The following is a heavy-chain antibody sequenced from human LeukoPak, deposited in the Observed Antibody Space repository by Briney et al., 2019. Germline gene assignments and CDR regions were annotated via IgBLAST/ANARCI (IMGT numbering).Heavy chain of an antibody. CDR3: GRRFCNSLPLDF. J-gene: IGHJ4*02. CDR1: GFNVTTNN. V-gene: IGHV3-66*04. D-gene: IGHD2-21*01. Sequence: GGSLRLSCVGSGFNVTTNNMYWVRQAPGKGLECVSTFLAGGLLDYADSVRDRFTISRDTSKNTLYLQMNSLSAEDTAVYYCGRRFCNSLPLDFWGQGTLVTVSS. CDR2: FLAGGLL.